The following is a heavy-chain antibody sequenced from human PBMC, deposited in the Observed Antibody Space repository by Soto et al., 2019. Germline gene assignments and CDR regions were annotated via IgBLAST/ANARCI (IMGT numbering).Heavy chain of an antibody. J-gene: IGHJ6*02. D-gene: IGHD5-12*01. CDR3: ARGVYSGFMDYGMDV. CDR2: IYYSGST. CDR1: GGSISSVDYY. Sequence: SETLSLTCPVSGGSISSVDYYWSWILQPPGKGLEWIGYIYYSGSTNYNPSLKSRVTISVDTSKNQFSLKLSSVTAADTAVYYCARGVYSGFMDYGMDVWGQGTTVTVSS. V-gene: IGHV4-61*08.